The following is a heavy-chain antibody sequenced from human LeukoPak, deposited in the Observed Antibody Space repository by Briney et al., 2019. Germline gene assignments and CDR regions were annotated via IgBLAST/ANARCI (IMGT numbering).Heavy chain of an antibody. CDR2: IYPGDSDT. D-gene: IGHD2-21*01. V-gene: IGHV5-51*01. CDR1: KYSFPTYW. Sequence: GESLKISCKVFKYSFPTYWIGWGRQWPGKGLGGMGIIYPGDSDTRYSPSFEGQVTISADKSISTAYLQWSSLKASDTAMYYCARQIAAYGMDVWGQGTTVTVSS. CDR3: ARQIAAYGMDV. J-gene: IGHJ6*02.